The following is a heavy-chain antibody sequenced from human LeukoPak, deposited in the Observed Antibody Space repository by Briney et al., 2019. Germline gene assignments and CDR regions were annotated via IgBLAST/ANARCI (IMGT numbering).Heavy chain of an antibody. V-gene: IGHV1-2*02. CDR2: INPNSGGT. CDR1: GYTFTGYY. Sequence: GASVKVSCKASGYTFTGYYMQWVRQAPGQGLEWMGWINPNSGGTNYAQKFQGRVTMTRDTSISTAYMELSRLRSDDTAVYYCARDHIAVAGRHFDYWGQGTLVTVSS. J-gene: IGHJ4*02. D-gene: IGHD6-19*01. CDR3: ARDHIAVAGRHFDY.